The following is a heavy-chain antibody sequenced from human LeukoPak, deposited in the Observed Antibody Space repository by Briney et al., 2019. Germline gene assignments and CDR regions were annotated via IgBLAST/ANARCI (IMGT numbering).Heavy chain of an antibody. Sequence: PSETLSLTCSVSGGSISSYYWSWIRQPPGKGLEWIGYIYYSGTTNYSPSLESRVTISVDTSKNQFSLKLRSVTAADTAVYYRARRGIRFYGLDVWGQGTTVTVSS. D-gene: IGHD3-3*02. CDR3: ARRGIRFYGLDV. V-gene: IGHV4-59*08. J-gene: IGHJ6*02. CDR1: GGSISSYY. CDR2: IYYSGTT.